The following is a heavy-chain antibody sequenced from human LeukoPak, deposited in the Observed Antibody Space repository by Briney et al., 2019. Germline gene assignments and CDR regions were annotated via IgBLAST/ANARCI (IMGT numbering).Heavy chain of an antibody. V-gene: IGHV4-38-2*02. Sequence: SETLSLTCTVSGYSISSGYYWGWIRQPPGKGLEWIASIFYSGGTFYNPSLKSRVTISVDTSKNQFSLKLTPVTAADTAVYYCARDPTPYYGDYYYYYYMDVWGKGTTVTVSS. CDR1: GYSISSGYY. CDR3: ARDPTPYYGDYYYYYYMDV. D-gene: IGHD4-17*01. J-gene: IGHJ6*03. CDR2: IFYSGGT.